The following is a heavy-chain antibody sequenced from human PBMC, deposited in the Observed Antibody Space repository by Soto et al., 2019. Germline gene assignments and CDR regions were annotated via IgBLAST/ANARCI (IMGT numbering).Heavy chain of an antibody. D-gene: IGHD3-3*01. J-gene: IGHJ5*02. Sequence: ASVKVSCKASGYTFNSYGINWVRQAPGQGLEWVGWVSAYNGNTNYAQKLQGRVTMTTDTSTSTAYMDLRSLRSDDTAVYYCARSEAYYDFWSGYYKHNLFDPWGQGTLVIVSS. V-gene: IGHV1-18*01. CDR1: GYTFNSYG. CDR3: ARSEAYYDFWSGYYKHNLFDP. CDR2: VSAYNGNT.